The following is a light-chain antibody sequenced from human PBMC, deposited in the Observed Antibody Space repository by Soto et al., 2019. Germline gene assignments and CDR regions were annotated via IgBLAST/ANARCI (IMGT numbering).Light chain of an antibody. Sequence: IVLTQSPGTLSLSAGERATLSCGGSQDIRHNYLAWYQHKPGQAPRLVIYGAFTRATGIPSRFSGSGSGTDVTLTISRLENGDVALYYCQQYAFSPGSFGQGTKVDNK. CDR2: GAF. J-gene: IGKJ1*01. V-gene: IGKV3-20*01. CDR3: QQYAFSPGS. CDR1: QDIRHNY.